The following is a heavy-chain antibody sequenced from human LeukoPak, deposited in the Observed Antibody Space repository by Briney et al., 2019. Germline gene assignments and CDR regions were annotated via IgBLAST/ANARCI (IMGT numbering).Heavy chain of an antibody. J-gene: IGHJ5*02. V-gene: IGHV3-21*01. Sequence: PGGSLRLSCAASGFTFSSYSMNWARQAPGKGLEWVSSISSSSSYIYYADSVKGRFTISRDNAKNSLYLQMNSLRAEDTAVYYCARDSLLPPLFDPWGQGTLVTVSS. CDR1: GFTFSSYS. CDR2: ISSSSSYI. CDR3: ARDSLLPPLFDP.